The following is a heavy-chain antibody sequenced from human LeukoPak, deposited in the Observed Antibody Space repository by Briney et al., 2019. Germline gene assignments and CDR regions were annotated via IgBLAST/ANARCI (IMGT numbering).Heavy chain of an antibody. D-gene: IGHD4-17*01. Sequence: SQTLSLTCAISGDSVSSNSVAWNWIRQSPSRGLEWLGRTYYRSKWYNDYAVSVKSRITINPDTSKNQFSLQLNSVTPKDTAVYYCARDMHMTTMTTYFDYWGQGTLVTVSS. V-gene: IGHV6-1*01. CDR1: GDSVSSNSVA. J-gene: IGHJ4*02. CDR3: ARDMHMTTMTTYFDY. CDR2: TYYRSKWYN.